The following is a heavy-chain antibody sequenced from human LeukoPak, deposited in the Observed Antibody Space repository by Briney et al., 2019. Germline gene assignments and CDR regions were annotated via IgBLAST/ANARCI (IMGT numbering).Heavy chain of an antibody. J-gene: IGHJ6*03. CDR1: GGTFSSYA. CDR2: IIPILGIA. Sequence: SVKVSCKASGGTFSSYAISWVRQAPGQGLEWMGRIIPILGIANYAQKFQGRVTITADESTSTAYMELSSLRSEDTAVYYCARGNYYYYYMDVWGKGTTVTVSS. V-gene: IGHV1-69*04. CDR3: ARGNYYYYYMDV.